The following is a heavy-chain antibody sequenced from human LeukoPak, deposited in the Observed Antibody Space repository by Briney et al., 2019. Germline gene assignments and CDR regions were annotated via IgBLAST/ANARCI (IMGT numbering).Heavy chain of an antibody. Sequence: GGSLRLSCAASGLTVSSNYMSWVRQAPGKGLEWVSVVYSDDTTYYADSVKGRFTSSRDNSKNTLLLQMNSLRAEDTAVYYCARDRGGFLGYWGQGTLVTVSS. D-gene: IGHD3-16*01. CDR1: GLTVSSNY. CDR2: VYSDDTT. J-gene: IGHJ4*02. V-gene: IGHV3-53*01. CDR3: ARDRGGFLGY.